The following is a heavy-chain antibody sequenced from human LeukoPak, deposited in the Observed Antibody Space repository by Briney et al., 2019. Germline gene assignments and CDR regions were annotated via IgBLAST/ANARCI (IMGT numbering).Heavy chain of an antibody. CDR2: TYYRSKWFR. CDR1: GDSVSSNTAA. D-gene: IGHD4-11*01. J-gene: IGHJ4*02. CDR3: ARKGTVTTPFDY. V-gene: IGHV6-1*01. Sequence: RSQTLSLTCAISGDSVSSNTAAWNWIRQSPSRGLEWLGRTYYRSKWFRDYAVSVKSRITIDADTSKNQFSLQLNSVTPEDTAVYYCARKGTVTTPFDYWGQGIQVTVSS.